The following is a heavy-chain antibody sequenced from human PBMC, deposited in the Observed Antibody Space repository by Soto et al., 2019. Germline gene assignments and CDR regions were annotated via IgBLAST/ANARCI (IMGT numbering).Heavy chain of an antibody. V-gene: IGHV1-69*13. D-gene: IGHD3-22*01. CDR1: GGTFSSYA. CDR2: IIPIFGTA. J-gene: IGHJ6*02. CDR3: ARDPSAYYDSSGPYYYYGMDV. Sequence: GASVKVSCKASGGTFSSYAISWVRQAPGQGLEWMGGIIPIFGTANYAQKFQGRVTITADESTSTAYMELSSLRSDDTAVYYCARDPSAYYDSSGPYYYYGMDVWGQGTTVTVSS.